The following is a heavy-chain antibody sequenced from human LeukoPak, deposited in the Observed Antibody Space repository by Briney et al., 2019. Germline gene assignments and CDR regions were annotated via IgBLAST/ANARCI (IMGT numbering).Heavy chain of an antibody. CDR1: GFTFSSYS. CDR3: ARLYCDGDCYP. V-gene: IGHV3-21*01. CDR2: ISASSRYI. D-gene: IGHD2-21*02. J-gene: IGHJ5*02. Sequence: GGSLRLSCAASGFTFSSYSMNWVRQAPGKGPERVSSISASSRYIYYADSVKGRFTISRDNAKNSLFLQMNSLRAEDTAVYYCARLYCDGDCYPWGQGTLVTVSS.